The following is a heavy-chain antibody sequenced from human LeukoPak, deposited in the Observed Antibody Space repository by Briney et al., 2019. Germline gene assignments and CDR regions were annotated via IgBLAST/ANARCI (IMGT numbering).Heavy chain of an antibody. J-gene: IGHJ4*02. D-gene: IGHD6-13*01. CDR3: ARGRNIAVGRTSLVAH. CDR1: GYTFTDYY. V-gene: IGHV1-2*02. CDR2: INPNNGDT. Sequence: ASVKLSCKASGYTFTDYYMHWGRQAPGQRLEWMGWINPNNGDTSYAQKFQGRVTMTRDTSISTAYMELSSLTSDDTAVYYCARGRNIAVGRTSLVAHWGQGTLVTVSS.